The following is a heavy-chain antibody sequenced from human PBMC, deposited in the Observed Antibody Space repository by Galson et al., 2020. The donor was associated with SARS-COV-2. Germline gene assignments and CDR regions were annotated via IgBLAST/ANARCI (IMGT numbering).Heavy chain of an antibody. CDR2: ISSSSSYI. Sequence: GGYLRLSCAASGFSFSAYSMNWVRQAPGKGPEWVSAISSSSSYIYYADSVKGRFTISRDNAKNSVYLQMNSLRAEDSALYYCARDASWAMFAMDVWCQGTTVTVSS. V-gene: IGHV3-21*01. CDR3: ARDASWAMFAMDV. CDR1: GFSFSAYS. J-gene: IGHJ6*02. D-gene: IGHD3-10*02.